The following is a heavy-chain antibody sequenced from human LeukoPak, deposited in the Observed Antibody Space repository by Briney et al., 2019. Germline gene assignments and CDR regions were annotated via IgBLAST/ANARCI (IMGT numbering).Heavy chain of an antibody. D-gene: IGHD6-13*01. CDR3: ARDGIAAAGTQAFDI. J-gene: IGHJ3*02. V-gene: IGHV3-33*01. CDR1: GFTFSSYG. CDR2: IWYDGSNK. Sequence: GGSLRLSCAASGFTFSSYGMHWVRQAPGKGLEWVAVIWYDGSNKYYADSVKGRFTISRDNSKNTLYLQMNSPRAEDTAVYYCARDGIAAAGTQAFDIWGQGTMVTVSS.